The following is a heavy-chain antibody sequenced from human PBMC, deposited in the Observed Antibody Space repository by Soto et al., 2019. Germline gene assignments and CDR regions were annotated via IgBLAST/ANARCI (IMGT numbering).Heavy chain of an antibody. Sequence: QVPLVQSGGEVKKPGASVRVSCKASGYSFTGFGINWVRQAPGQGLEWMGWINPYTGHTNYAQKLQDRVIMTTDPSTSTAYLDLWSLRPDDTALCFFAIGQSPVAGNYYPLDGWCRGTTVIVSS. CDR3: AIGQSPVAGNYYPLDG. V-gene: IGHV1-18*01. D-gene: IGHD6-19*01. J-gene: IGHJ6*03. CDR1: GYSFTGFG. CDR2: INPYTGHT.